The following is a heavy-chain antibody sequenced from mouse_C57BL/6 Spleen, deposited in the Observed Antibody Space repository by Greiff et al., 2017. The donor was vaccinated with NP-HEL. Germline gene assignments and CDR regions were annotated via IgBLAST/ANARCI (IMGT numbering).Heavy chain of an antibody. CDR3: AREDYYGSSYGAMDY. Sequence: EVKLVESGGGLVKPGGSLKLSCAASGFTFSSYAMSWVRQTPEKRLEWVATISDGGSYTYYPDNVKGRFTISRDNAKNNPYLQMSHLKSEDTAMYYCAREDYYGSSYGAMDYWGQGTSVTVSS. J-gene: IGHJ4*01. CDR1: GFTFSSYA. D-gene: IGHD1-1*01. V-gene: IGHV5-4*01. CDR2: ISDGGSYT.